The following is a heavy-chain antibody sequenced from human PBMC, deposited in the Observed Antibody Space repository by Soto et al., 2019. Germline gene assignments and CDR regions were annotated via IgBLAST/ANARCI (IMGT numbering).Heavy chain of an antibody. V-gene: IGHV4-34*01. CDR3: ARGSTRRGDFDY. CDR2: INHSGST. D-gene: IGHD3-16*01. Sequence: NPSETLSLTCAVYGGSFSGYYWSWIRQPPGKGLEWIGEINHSGSTNYNPSLKSRVTISVDTSKNQFSLKLSSVTAADTAVYYCARGSTRRGDFDYWGQGTLVTVSS. J-gene: IGHJ4*02. CDR1: GGSFSGYY.